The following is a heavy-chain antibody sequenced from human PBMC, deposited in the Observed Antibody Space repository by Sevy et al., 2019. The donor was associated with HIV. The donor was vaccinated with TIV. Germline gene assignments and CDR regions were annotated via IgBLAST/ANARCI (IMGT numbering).Heavy chain of an antibody. CDR1: GFSFSDYY. V-gene: IGHV3-11*06. Sequence: GGSLRLSCAASGFSFSDYYMTWIRHAPGKGLEWVSYISSGCRYTNYADSVKGRFAISRDNAENSLYLQMSSLRAEDTAVYYCASVRVVAADYYFDYWGQGTLVTVSS. CDR3: ASVRVVAADYYFDY. D-gene: IGHD6-13*01. CDR2: ISSGCRYT. J-gene: IGHJ4*02.